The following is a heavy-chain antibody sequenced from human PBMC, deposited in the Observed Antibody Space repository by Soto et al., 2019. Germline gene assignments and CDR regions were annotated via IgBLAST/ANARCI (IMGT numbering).Heavy chain of an antibody. Sequence: DSGKVSCKASGYTFTSYDIYWVRQATGQGLDWMGWMNPNTGNSGYAQKFQGRVTMTSDTSISTAHMELSSLRSEDTAVYYCARRAETNGWNGFGADKYYFDYWGQGTLVTVSS. CDR1: GYTFTSYD. CDR2: MNPNTGNS. J-gene: IGHJ4*02. CDR3: ARRAETNGWNGFGADKYYFDY. D-gene: IGHD1-1*01. V-gene: IGHV1-8*01.